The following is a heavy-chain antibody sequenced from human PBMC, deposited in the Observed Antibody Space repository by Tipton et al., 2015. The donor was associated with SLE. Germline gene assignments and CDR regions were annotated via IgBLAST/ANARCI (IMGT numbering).Heavy chain of an antibody. CDR2: ISRTSEYI. D-gene: IGHD4-17*01. Sequence: SLRLSCAASGFTFSSYTMNWVRQAPGKGLEWVSSISRTSEYIYYADSVKGRFTVSRDNAKNSLHLQMNSLRAEDTAVYYCARDSVTSYYYYYYGMDVWGQGTTVTVSS. J-gene: IGHJ6*02. V-gene: IGHV3-21*01. CDR3: ARDSVTSYYYYYYGMDV. CDR1: GFTFSSYT.